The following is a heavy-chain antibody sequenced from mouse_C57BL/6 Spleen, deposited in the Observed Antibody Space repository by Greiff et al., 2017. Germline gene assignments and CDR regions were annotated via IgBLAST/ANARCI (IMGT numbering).Heavy chain of an antibody. J-gene: IGHJ2*01. CDR3: ARGETGYYFDY. CDR2: INPTNGGT. CDR1: GYTFTDYN. V-gene: IGHV1-18*01. Sequence: EVQLQQSGPELVKPGASVKIPCKASGYTFTDYNMDWVKQSHGKSLEWIGDINPTNGGTIYNQKFKGKATLTVDKSSSTAYMELRSLTSEDTAVYYCARGETGYYFDYWGQGTTLTVAS.